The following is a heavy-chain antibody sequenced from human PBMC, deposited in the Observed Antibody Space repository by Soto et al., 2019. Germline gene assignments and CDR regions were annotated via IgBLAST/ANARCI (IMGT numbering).Heavy chain of an antibody. CDR3: ARGRGFGELFAFDI. V-gene: IGHV4-59*01. CDR2: IYYSGST. D-gene: IGHD3-10*01. J-gene: IGHJ3*02. Sequence: SETLSLTCTVSGGSISSYYWSWIRQPPGKGLEWIGYIYYSGSTNYNPSLKSRVTISVDTSKNQFSLKLSSVTAADTAVYYCARGRGFGELFAFDIWGQGTMVTVS. CDR1: GGSISSYY.